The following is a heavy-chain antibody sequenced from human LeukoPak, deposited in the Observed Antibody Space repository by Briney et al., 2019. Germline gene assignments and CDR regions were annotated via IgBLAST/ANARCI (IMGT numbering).Heavy chain of an antibody. J-gene: IGHJ4*02. D-gene: IGHD3-10*01. V-gene: IGHV4-59*01. CDR1: GGSISSYY. CDR3: ARDRLRGVYFDY. Sequence: SETLSLTCTVSGGSISSYYWSWIRQPPGKGLEWIGYIYYSGSTNYNPSLKSQVTISVDTSKNQFSLKLSSVTAADTAVYYCARDRLRGVYFDYWGQGTLVTVSS. CDR2: IYYSGST.